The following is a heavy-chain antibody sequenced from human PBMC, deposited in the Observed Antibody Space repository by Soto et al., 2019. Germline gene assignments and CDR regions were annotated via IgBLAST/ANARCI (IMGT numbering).Heavy chain of an antibody. CDR3: ARRYCGGDCYGLGYYYYYGMDV. D-gene: IGHD2-21*02. J-gene: IGHJ6*02. CDR1: GGSISSYY. V-gene: IGHV4-59*08. CDR2: IYYSGST. Sequence: PSETLSLTCTVSGGSISSYYWSWIRQPPGKGLEWIGYIYYSGSTNYNPSLKSRVTISVDTSKNQFSLKLSSVTAADTAVYYCARRYCGGDCYGLGYYYYYGMDVWGQGTTVTVSS.